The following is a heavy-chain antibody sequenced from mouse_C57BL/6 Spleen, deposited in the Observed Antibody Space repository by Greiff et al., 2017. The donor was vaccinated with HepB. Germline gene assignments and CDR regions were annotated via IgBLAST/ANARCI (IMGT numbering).Heavy chain of an antibody. CDR3: ARDGYYPYYFDD. CDR1: GFTFSSYT. V-gene: IGHV5-9*01. D-gene: IGHD2-3*01. Sequence: EVKLQESGGGLVKPGGSLKLSCAASGFTFSSYTMSWVRQTPEKRLEWVATISGGGGNTYYPDSVKGRFTISRDNAKNTMYLKMSSLRSEDTALYYCARDGYYPYYFDDWGQGTTLTVSS. J-gene: IGHJ2*01. CDR2: ISGGGGNT.